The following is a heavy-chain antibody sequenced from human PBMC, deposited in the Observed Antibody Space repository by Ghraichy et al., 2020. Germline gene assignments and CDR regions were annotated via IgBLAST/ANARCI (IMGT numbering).Heavy chain of an antibody. J-gene: IGHJ5*02. D-gene: IGHD3-10*01. CDR2: IRYDGSNK. V-gene: IGHV3-30*02. Sequence: GESLNISCAASGFTFSSYGMHWVRQAPGKGLEWVAFIRYDGSNKYYADSVKGRFTISRDNSKNTLYLQMNSLRAEDTAVYYCAKDRFTMVRDAHYWFDPWGQGTLVTVSS. CDR3: AKDRFTMVRDAHYWFDP. CDR1: GFTFSSYG.